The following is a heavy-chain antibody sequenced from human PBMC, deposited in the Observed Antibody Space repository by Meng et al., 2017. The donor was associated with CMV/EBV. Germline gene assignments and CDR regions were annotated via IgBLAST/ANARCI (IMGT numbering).Heavy chain of an antibody. CDR2: ISSSGSTI. Sequence: GGSLRLSCAASGFTFSDYYMSWIRQAPGKGLEWVSYISSSGSTIYYADSVKGRFTISRDNAKNTVYLQMGSLRAEDTAVYYCARDGRYSGYDTAYFDYWGQGTLVTVSS. CDR1: GFTFSDYY. V-gene: IGHV3-11*04. D-gene: IGHD5-12*01. CDR3: ARDGRYSGYDTAYFDY. J-gene: IGHJ4*02.